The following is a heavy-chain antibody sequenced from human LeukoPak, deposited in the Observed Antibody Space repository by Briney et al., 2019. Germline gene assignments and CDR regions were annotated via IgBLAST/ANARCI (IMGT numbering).Heavy chain of an antibody. D-gene: IGHD2-2*01. J-gene: IGHJ6*03. V-gene: IGHV1-2*02. CDR2: INPNSGGT. CDR1: GYTFTGYY. Sequence: ASVKVSCKASGYTFTGYYMHWVRQAPGQGLEWMGWINPNSGGTNYAQKFQGRVTMTRDTSISTAYMELSRLRSDDTAVYYCARGPDIVVVPAAMPYYYYYMDVWGKGTTVTVSS. CDR3: ARGPDIVVVPAAMPYYYYYMDV.